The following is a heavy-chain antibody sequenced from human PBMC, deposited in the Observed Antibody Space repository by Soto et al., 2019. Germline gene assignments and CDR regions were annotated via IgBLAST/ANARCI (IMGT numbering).Heavy chain of an antibody. J-gene: IGHJ6*02. D-gene: IGHD3-10*01. CDR3: ARDRGFDVGRKNYSYCYGMDV. CDR2: ISAYNGHT. Sequence: QVQLVQSGAEVKKPGASVKVSCKASGYTFTSYGINWVRQAPGQGLEWMGWISAYNGHTDYAQKLQSRITMTTDTSTSTAYMEQRSLRSDDTAVFYCARDRGFDVGRKNYSYCYGMDVWGQGTTVTVPS. CDR1: GYTFTSYG. V-gene: IGHV1-18*01.